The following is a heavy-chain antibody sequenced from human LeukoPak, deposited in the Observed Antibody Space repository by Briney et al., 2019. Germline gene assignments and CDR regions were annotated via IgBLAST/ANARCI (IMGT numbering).Heavy chain of an antibody. Sequence: GGSLRLSCAASGFTFSTYSMNWVGQAPGKGLEWVSFISSSSSRIYYADSVKGRFTISRDNAKNSLYLQMNSLRDEDTAMYHCVRDHSSDWYSLVVTSEYFQHWGQGTLVTVSS. D-gene: IGHD6-19*01. J-gene: IGHJ1*01. CDR1: GFTFSTYS. V-gene: IGHV3-48*02. CDR2: ISSSSSRI. CDR3: VRDHSSDWYSLVVTSEYFQH.